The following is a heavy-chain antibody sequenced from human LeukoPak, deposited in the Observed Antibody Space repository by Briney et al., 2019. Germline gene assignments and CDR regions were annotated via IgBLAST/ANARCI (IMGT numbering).Heavy chain of an antibody. J-gene: IGHJ4*02. CDR1: GGSIGTSNW. D-gene: IGHD7-27*01. V-gene: IGHV4-4*02. CDR2: IYPSGSK. Sequence: SETLSLTCVVSGGSIGTSNWWSWVRQSPGKGLEWIGKIYPSGSKNYSPSLKSRVTISVDKSKNQFSLKLSSVTAADTAVYFCARENWGGFDYWGQGTLVTVSS. CDR3: ARENWGGFDY.